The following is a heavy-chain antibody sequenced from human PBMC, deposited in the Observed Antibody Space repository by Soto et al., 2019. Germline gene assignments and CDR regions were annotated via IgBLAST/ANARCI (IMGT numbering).Heavy chain of an antibody. CDR1: GFTFSSYS. J-gene: IGHJ4*02. CDR3: ADLSRYCTSSNCD. D-gene: IGHD2-2*01. CDR2: IGTSGST. V-gene: IGHV3-23*01. Sequence: DVRLLESGGGLVQPGGSLRLSCAASGFTFSSYSMSWVRQAPGKGLEWVSTIGTSGSTYYGDSVRGRFTISRDNSRNTLYLQMNSLRAEDTAVYYCADLSRYCTSSNCDWGQGTLVTVSS.